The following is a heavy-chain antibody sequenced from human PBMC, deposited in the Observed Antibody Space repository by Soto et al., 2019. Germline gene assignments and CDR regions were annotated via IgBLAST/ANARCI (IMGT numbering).Heavy chain of an antibody. CDR1: GFTFDDYA. V-gene: IGHV3-9*01. Sequence: EVQLVESGGGLVQPGRSLRLSCAASGFTFDDYAMHWVRQAPGKGLEWVSGISWNSGSIGYADSVKGRITISRDNXKNSLDLQMNSLRAEDTALYYCAKDIAYGSAAFDIWGQGTMVTVSS. D-gene: IGHD3-10*01. J-gene: IGHJ3*02. CDR3: AKDIAYGSAAFDI. CDR2: ISWNSGSI.